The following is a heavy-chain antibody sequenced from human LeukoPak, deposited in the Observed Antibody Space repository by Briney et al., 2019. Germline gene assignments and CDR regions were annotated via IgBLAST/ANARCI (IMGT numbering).Heavy chain of an antibody. Sequence: SVKVSCKASGGTFSSYAISWVRQAPGQGLEWMGGMIPIFGTANYAQKFQGRVTITTDESTSTAYMELSSLRSEDTAVYCCSRDYSDSLPGYFTYWYFDRWGRGSLVTVSS. J-gene: IGHJ2*01. D-gene: IGHD3-9*01. CDR2: MIPIFGTA. CDR3: SRDYSDSLPGYFTYWYFDR. V-gene: IGHV1-69*05. CDR1: GGTFSSYA.